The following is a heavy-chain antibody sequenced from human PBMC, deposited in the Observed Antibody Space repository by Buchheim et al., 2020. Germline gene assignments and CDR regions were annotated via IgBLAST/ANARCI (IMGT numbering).Heavy chain of an antibody. Sequence: EVQLLESGGGLVQPGGSLRLSCAASGFTFSSYAMSWVRQAPGKGPEWVSAISGSGGSTYYADSVKGRFTISRDNYKNTLYQQMNSLRAEDTAVYYCAKLASRYYYDSSGYYQGAFDYWGQGTL. CDR2: ISGSGGST. J-gene: IGHJ4*02. V-gene: IGHV3-23*01. CDR1: GFTFSSYA. D-gene: IGHD3-22*01. CDR3: AKLASRYYYDSSGYYQGAFDY.